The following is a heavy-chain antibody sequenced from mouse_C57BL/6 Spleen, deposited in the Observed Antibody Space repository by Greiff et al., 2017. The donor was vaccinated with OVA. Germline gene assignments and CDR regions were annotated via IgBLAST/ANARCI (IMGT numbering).Heavy chain of an antibody. CDR2: IDPENGDT. Sequence: EVKLVESGAELVRPGASVKLSCTASGFNIKDDYMHWVKQRPEQGLEWIGWIDPENGDTEYASQFQGKATITTDTSSNTAYLQLSSLTSEDTAVYYCTTGNWEAFDYWGQGTTLTVSS. CDR3: TTGNWEAFDY. V-gene: IGHV14-4*01. D-gene: IGHD4-1*01. CDR1: GFNIKDDY. J-gene: IGHJ2*01.